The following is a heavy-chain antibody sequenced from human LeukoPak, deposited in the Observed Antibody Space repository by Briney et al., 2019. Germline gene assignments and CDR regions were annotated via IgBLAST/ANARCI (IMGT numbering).Heavy chain of an antibody. J-gene: IGHJ5*02. CDR2: IKQDGSEK. CDR1: GFTFSNYW. D-gene: IGHD6-13*01. Sequence: GGSLRLSCVASGFTFSNYWMSWVRQAPGKGLEWVANIKQDGSEKYYVDSVKGRFTISRDNSKNTLYLQMNSLRAEDTAVYYCARAAAVSGAFRDNWFDPWGQGTLVTVSS. V-gene: IGHV3-7*01. CDR3: ARAAAVSGAFRDNWFDP.